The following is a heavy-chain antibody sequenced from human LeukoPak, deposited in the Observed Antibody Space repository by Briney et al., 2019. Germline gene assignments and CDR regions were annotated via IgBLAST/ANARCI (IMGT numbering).Heavy chain of an antibody. Sequence: GGSLRLSCAASGFTVSSNYMSWVRQAPGKGLEWVSAIGGSGDKTYYADSVRGRFTISRDNSKNTLYLQMNSLRAEDTAIYYCTKAPAGPEYSSSWKFGYNWFDPWGQGTLVTVSS. D-gene: IGHD6-13*01. CDR3: TKAPAGPEYSSSWKFGYNWFDP. J-gene: IGHJ5*02. CDR2: IGGSGDKT. V-gene: IGHV3-23*01. CDR1: GFTVSSNY.